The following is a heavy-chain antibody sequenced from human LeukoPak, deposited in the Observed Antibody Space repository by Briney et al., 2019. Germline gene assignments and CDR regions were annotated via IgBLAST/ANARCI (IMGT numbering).Heavy chain of an antibody. D-gene: IGHD3-22*01. Sequence: ASVKVSCKASGGTFSSYAISWVRQAPGQGLEWMGRIIPIFGTANYAQKFQGRVTITTDESTSTAYMELSSLRSEDTAVYHCARGDSSGPEYFQHWGQGTLVTVSS. V-gene: IGHV1-69*05. CDR3: ARGDSSGPEYFQH. CDR2: IIPIFGTA. CDR1: GGTFSSYA. J-gene: IGHJ1*01.